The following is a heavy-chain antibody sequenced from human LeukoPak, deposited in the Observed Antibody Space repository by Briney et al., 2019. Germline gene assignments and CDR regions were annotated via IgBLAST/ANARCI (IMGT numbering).Heavy chain of an antibody. V-gene: IGHV1-18*04. CDR1: GYTFTSYG. CDR3: ARGNSSSWYFPDPFDY. J-gene: IGHJ4*02. Sequence: ASVRVSCKASGYTFTSYGISWVRQAPGQGGEWIGWISAYNGNTNYAQKLQGRVTMTTDTSTTTAYMELRSLRSDDTAVYYCARGNSSSWYFPDPFDYWGQGTLVTVSS. CDR2: ISAYNGNT. D-gene: IGHD6-13*01.